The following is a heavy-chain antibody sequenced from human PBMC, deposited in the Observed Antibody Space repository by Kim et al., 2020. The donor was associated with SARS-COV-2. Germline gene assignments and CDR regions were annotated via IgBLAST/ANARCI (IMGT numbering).Heavy chain of an antibody. CDR3: ARGAMATPDY. D-gene: IGHD5-12*01. V-gene: IGHV4-39*01. CDR2: ST. Sequence: STSYNPSLKSRVTISVDTSKNQFSLKLSSVTAADTAVYYCARGAMATPDYWGQGTLVTVSS. J-gene: IGHJ4*02.